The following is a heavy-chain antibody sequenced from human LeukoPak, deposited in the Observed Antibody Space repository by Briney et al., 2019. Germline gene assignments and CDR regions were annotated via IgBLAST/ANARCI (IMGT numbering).Heavy chain of an antibody. V-gene: IGHV3-23*01. CDR2: FHGSGGNT. CDR3: ARAEDFWGGNYKRRDFDS. D-gene: IGHD3-3*01. Sequence: GGSLRLSCAASGFTFSIYAMSWVRQAPGKGLEWVSTFHGSGGNTHYADSVKGRFTISRDTSKNTLYLQMNNLRAEDTAVYYCARAEDFWGGNYKRRDFDSWGQGTLVTVSS. CDR1: GFTFSIYA. J-gene: IGHJ4*02.